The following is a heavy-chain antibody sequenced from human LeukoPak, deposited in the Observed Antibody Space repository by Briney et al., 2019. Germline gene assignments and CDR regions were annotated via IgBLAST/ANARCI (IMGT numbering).Heavy chain of an antibody. CDR2: IIPIFGTA. V-gene: IGHV1-69*06. CDR3: ARSGRKTYYYYYMDV. Sequence: SVKVSCKASGGTFSSYAISWVRQAPGQGLEWMGGIIPIFGTANYAQKFQGRVTITADKSTSTAYMELSSLRSEDTAVCYCARSGRKTYYYYYMDVWGKGTTVTVSS. CDR1: GGTFSSYA. J-gene: IGHJ6*03. D-gene: IGHD1-26*01.